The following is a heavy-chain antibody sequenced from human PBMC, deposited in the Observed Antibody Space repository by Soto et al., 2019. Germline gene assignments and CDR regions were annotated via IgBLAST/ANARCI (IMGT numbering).Heavy chain of an antibody. CDR3: AKEGGSGSYVPYYYYGMDV. V-gene: IGHV3-23*01. Sequence: EVQLLESGGGLVQPGGSLRLSCAASGFTFSSYAMSWVHQAPGKGLEWVSAISGSGGSTYYADSVKGRFTISRDNSKNTLYLQMNSLRAEDTAVYYCAKEGGSGSYVPYYYYGMDVWGQGTTVTVSS. D-gene: IGHD1-26*01. J-gene: IGHJ6*02. CDR2: ISGSGGST. CDR1: GFTFSSYA.